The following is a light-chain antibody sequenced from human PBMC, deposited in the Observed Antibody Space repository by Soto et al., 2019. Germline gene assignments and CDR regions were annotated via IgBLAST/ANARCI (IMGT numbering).Light chain of an antibody. CDR1: QSVSRR. Sequence: EVVLTQSPGTLSLSPGGRATLSCSSSQSVSRRLAWYQQRPGQSPRLLISGASMRASGVPVRFIGSGSGTDFTLTITRLEPEDFAVYYCQQYGGSPITFGLGTRLEIK. J-gene: IGKJ5*01. CDR3: QQYGGSPIT. V-gene: IGKV3-20*01. CDR2: GAS.